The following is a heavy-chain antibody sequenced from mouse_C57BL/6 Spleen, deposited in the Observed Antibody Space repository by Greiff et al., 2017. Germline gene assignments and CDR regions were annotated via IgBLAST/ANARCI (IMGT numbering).Heavy chain of an antibody. CDR2: IYPSDSET. Sequence: QVQLQQSGAELVRPGSSVKLSCKASGYTFTSYWMDWVKQRPGQGLEWIGNIYPSDSETHYNQKFKDKATLTVDKSSSTAYMQLSSLTSEDSAVYYCAREDYGKRFDYWGQGTTLTVSS. V-gene: IGHV1-61*01. J-gene: IGHJ2*01. CDR3: AREDYGKRFDY. CDR1: GYTFTSYW. D-gene: IGHD1-1*01.